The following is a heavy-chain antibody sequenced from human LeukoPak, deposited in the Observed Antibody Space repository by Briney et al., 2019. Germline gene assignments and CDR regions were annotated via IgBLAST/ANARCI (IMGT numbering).Heavy chain of an antibody. CDR3: ASWPGGWYGEDS. V-gene: IGHV3-53*01. CDR2: IYGGGST. D-gene: IGHD6-19*01. J-gene: IGHJ4*02. Sequence: GGSLRLSCSASGVTVSNNFMSWVRQAPGKGLEWVSVIYGGGSTYYADSVKGRFTISRDTSKNTLYLQMNSLRAEDTAVYYCASWPGGWYGEDSWGQGTLVTVSS. CDR1: GVTVSNNF.